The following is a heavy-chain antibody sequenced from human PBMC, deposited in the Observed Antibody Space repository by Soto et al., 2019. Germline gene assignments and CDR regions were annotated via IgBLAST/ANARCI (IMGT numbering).Heavy chain of an antibody. Sequence: NPSETLSLTCTVSGGSISSYYWSWIRQPPGKGLEWIGYIYYSGSTNYNPSLKSRVTISVDTSKNQSSLKLSSVTAADTAVYYCARWDYGSGSYDAFDIWGQGTMVTVSS. CDR3: ARWDYGSGSYDAFDI. D-gene: IGHD3-10*01. J-gene: IGHJ3*02. V-gene: IGHV4-59*01. CDR1: GGSISSYY. CDR2: IYYSGST.